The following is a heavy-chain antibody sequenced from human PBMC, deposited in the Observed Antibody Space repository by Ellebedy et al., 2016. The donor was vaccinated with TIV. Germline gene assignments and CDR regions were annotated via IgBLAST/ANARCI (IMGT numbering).Heavy chain of an antibody. J-gene: IGHJ6*02. CDR2: FYYSVNT. CDR1: GVSISSSY. CDR3: ARCSYDSSGFYYYYGMDV. V-gene: IGHV4-59*08. D-gene: IGHD3-22*01. Sequence: SQTLSLTCAVSGVSISSSYWTWIRQPPGRALECIGYFYYSVNTNYSPSLKSRVTISVDTSKNQFSLKLSSVTAADTAVYYCARCSYDSSGFYYYYGMDVWGQGTTVTVSS.